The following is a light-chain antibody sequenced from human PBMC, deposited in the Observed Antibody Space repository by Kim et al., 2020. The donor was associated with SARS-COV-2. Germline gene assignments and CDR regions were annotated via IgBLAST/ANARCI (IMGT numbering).Light chain of an antibody. J-gene: IGKJ2*01. CDR2: GAC. V-gene: IGKV3-20*01. CDR3: EQYGTSPYT. CDR1: QSVSSVH. Sequence: LSPGERATLSCRASQSVSSVHLAWYQQKPGQAPRLVIFGACNRATGISDRFSGSGSGTDFTLTISRLEAEDFAVYYCEQYGTSPYTFGQGTKWRS.